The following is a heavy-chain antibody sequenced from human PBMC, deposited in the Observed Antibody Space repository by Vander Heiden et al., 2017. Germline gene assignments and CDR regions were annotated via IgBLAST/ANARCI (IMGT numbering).Heavy chain of an antibody. J-gene: IGHJ5*02. Sequence: EVQLLESGGGLVQRGGSLRLSCAASGLTFSSHAMSWVRQAPGKGLEWVSASSGSGGSTYYADSVKGRFTISRDNSKNTLYLQMNSLRAEDTAVYYCAKDFQWLGSNWFDPWGQGTLVTVSS. D-gene: IGHD6-19*01. V-gene: IGHV3-23*01. CDR3: AKDFQWLGSNWFDP. CDR2: SSGSGGST. CDR1: GLTFSSHA.